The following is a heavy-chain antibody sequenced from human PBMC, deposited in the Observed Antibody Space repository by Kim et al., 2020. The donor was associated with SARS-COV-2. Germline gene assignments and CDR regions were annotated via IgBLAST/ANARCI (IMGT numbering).Heavy chain of an antibody. CDR1: GFTFSDYY. D-gene: IGHD3-9*01. V-gene: IGHV3-11*01. CDR2: ISSSGSTI. CDR3: ARAYFDWLLPQYYFDY. J-gene: IGHJ4*02. Sequence: GGSLRLSCAASGFTFSDYYMSWIRQAPGKGLEWVSYISSSGSTIYYADSVKGRFTISRDNAKNSLYLQMNSLRAEDTAVYYCARAYFDWLLPQYYFDYWGQGTLVPVPS.